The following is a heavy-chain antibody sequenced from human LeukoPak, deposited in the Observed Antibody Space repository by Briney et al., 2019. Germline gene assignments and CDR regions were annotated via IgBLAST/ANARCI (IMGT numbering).Heavy chain of an antibody. CDR3: ARGQWLPVFDF. CDR1: GGSISSGGYY. D-gene: IGHD3-22*01. J-gene: IGHJ4*02. V-gene: IGHV4-31*03. Sequence: SETLSLTCTVSGGSISSGGYYWSWIRQHPGKGLEWIGYIYYSWSTYYNPSLKSRVTISVDTSKNQFCLKLSSVTAADTAVYYCARGQWLPVFDFWGQGTLVTVSS. CDR2: IYYSWST.